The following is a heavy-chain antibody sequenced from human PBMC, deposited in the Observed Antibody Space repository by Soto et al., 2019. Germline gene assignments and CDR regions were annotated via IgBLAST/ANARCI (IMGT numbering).Heavy chain of an antibody. CDR3: AREPTPRSGIAAAKEPYYYYDGMVV. CDR2: ISYDGRNQ. J-gene: IGHJ6*02. CDR1: GFTFGSYA. V-gene: IGHV3-30-3*01. D-gene: IGHD6-13*01. Sequence: GGALRLSCAASGFTFGSYAMHWVRQAPGKGLDWVADISYDGRNQYYADSVKGRFTISRDNSKNTLYLQMNSLRAEDTAVYYCAREPTPRSGIAAAKEPYYYYDGMVVWGQGTTVTVSS.